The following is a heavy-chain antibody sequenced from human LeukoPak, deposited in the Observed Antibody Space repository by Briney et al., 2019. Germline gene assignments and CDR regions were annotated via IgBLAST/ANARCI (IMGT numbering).Heavy chain of an antibody. J-gene: IGHJ4*02. Sequence: ASVKVSCKASGYTFTSYEISWVRQAPGQGLEWMAWISAYNGNTNYAQNLQGRVTMTTDTSTSTAYMELRSLRSDDTAVYYCARHSSGWSFYFDCWGQGTLVTVSS. CDR1: GYTFTSYE. D-gene: IGHD6-19*01. V-gene: IGHV1-18*01. CDR2: ISAYNGNT. CDR3: ARHSSGWSFYFDC.